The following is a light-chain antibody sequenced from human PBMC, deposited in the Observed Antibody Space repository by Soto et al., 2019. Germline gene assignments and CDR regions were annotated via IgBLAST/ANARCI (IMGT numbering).Light chain of an antibody. V-gene: IGLV4-60*03. J-gene: IGLJ3*02. CDR3: LTWDDSLNGWV. CDR1: SGHSNFI. CDR2: LEGSGTF. Sequence: PVLTQSSSASASLGSSVKLTCTLSSGHSNFIIAWHQQQPGKAPRYLMNLEGSGTFNKGSGVPDRFSGSSSGADRYLTITGLQSEDEADYYCLTWDDSLNGWVFGGGTQLTVL.